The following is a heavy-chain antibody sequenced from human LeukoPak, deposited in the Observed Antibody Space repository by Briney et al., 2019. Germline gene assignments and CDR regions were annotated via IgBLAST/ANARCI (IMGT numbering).Heavy chain of an antibody. Sequence: ASVKVSCKASGYTFTGYYMHWVRQAPGQGLEWMGGIIPIFGTANYAQKFQGRVTITTDESTSTAYMELSSLRSEDTAVYYCARGRSYGDYALFAYWGQGTLVTVSS. CDR1: GYTFTGYY. D-gene: IGHD4-17*01. CDR2: IIPIFGTA. J-gene: IGHJ4*02. CDR3: ARGRSYGDYALFAY. V-gene: IGHV1-69*05.